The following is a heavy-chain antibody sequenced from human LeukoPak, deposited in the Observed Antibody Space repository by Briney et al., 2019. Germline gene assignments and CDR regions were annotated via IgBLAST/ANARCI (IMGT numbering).Heavy chain of an antibody. CDR1: GFAFSSYG. CDR3: AKSLYTNLFGEVFDQ. CDR2: KANDGSLQ. D-gene: IGHD3-10*02. J-gene: IGHJ4*02. V-gene: IGHV3-33*03. Sequence: PGTSLRLSCAASGFAFSSYGIHSLRQAPARGLEWEDSKANDGSLQYYGTSVKGRYTLSRDNSRNTVYLKMNSLRAGDTAVYFCAKSLYTNLFGEVFDQWGQGTLVTVSS.